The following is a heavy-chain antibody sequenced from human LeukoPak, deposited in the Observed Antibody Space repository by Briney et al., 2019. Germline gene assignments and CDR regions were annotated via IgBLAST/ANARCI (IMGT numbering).Heavy chain of an antibody. CDR2: ISYDGSNK. Sequence: PGRSLRLSCAASGFTFSSYAMHWVRQAPGKGLEWVAAISYDGSNKYYADSVKGRFTISRDNSKNTLYLQMNSLRAEDTAVYYCARDDYDFWSGYYRPFYYYYGMDVWGQGTTVTVSS. CDR1: GFTFSSYA. J-gene: IGHJ6*02. D-gene: IGHD3-3*01. V-gene: IGHV3-30-3*01. CDR3: ARDDYDFWSGYYRPFYYYYGMDV.